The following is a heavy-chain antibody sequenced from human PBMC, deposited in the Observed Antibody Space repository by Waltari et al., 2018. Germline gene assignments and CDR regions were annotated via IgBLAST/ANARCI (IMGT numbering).Heavy chain of an antibody. Sequence: QVQLVESGGGVVQPGGSLRLSCAASGFTFSSYGMHWVRQAPGKGLEWVALIRYDGSNKYYAESVKGRFTISRDNSKNTLYLQMNSLRAEDTAVYYCAKDKPGQQLGVLGHFDPWGQGTLVTVSS. J-gene: IGHJ5*02. CDR2: IRYDGSNK. CDR3: AKDKPGQQLGVLGHFDP. V-gene: IGHV3-30*02. D-gene: IGHD6-13*01. CDR1: GFTFSSYG.